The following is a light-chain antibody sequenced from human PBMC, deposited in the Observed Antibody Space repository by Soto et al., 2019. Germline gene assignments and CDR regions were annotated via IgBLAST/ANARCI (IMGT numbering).Light chain of an antibody. CDR1: QSLVSSDGNTY. CDR2: KVS. V-gene: IGKV2-30*01. CDR3: MQAAQWPRT. Sequence: DVVMTQSPLSLPVTLGQPASISCRSSQSLVSSDGNTYLNWFHQRPGQSPRRLIYKVSNRDSGVPDRFSGSGSGTDFTLTISRVEAEDAGVYYCMQAAQWPRTFGPGTKVYIK. J-gene: IGKJ3*01.